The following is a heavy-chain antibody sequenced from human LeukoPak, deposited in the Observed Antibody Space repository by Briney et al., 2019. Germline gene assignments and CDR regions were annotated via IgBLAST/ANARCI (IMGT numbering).Heavy chain of an antibody. Sequence: GESLKISCKGSGYSFTNYWIGWVRQMPGKGLEWMGIIYPGDSDTRYSPSFQGQVTISADKSISSAYLQWSSLKASDTAMYYCARGGISRDGYNSYYYGMDVWGQGTTVIVSS. CDR1: GYSFTNYW. D-gene: IGHD5-12*01. CDR2: IYPGDSDT. CDR3: ARGGISRDGYNSYYYGMDV. J-gene: IGHJ6*02. V-gene: IGHV5-51*01.